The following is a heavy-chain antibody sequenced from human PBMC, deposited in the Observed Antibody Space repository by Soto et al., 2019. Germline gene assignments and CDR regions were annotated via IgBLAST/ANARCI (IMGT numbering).Heavy chain of an antibody. D-gene: IGHD2-2*01. V-gene: IGHV3-74*01. Sequence: PGGSLRLSCAASGFTFSSYWMHWVRQAPGKGLVWVSRINSDGSSTSYADSVKGRFTISRDNAKNTLYLQMNSLRAEDTAVYYCARTADIVVVPAWIPFDPWGQGTLVTVSS. CDR2: INSDGSST. CDR3: ARTADIVVVPAWIPFDP. J-gene: IGHJ5*02. CDR1: GFTFSSYW.